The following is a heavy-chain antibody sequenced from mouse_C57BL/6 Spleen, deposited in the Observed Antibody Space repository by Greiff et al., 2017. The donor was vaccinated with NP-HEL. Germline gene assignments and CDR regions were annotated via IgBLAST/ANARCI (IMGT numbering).Heavy chain of an antibody. Sequence: QVQLQQSGPGLVQPSQSLSITCTVSGFSLTSYGVHWVRQSPGKGLEWLGVIWRGGSTDYNAAFMSRLSITKDNSKRQVFFKMNSLQADDTAIYYCAKNYDNYYYAMDYWGQGTSVTVSS. CDR3: AKNYDNYYYAMDY. J-gene: IGHJ4*01. D-gene: IGHD2-1*01. CDR1: GFSLTSYG. V-gene: IGHV2-5*01. CDR2: IWRGGST.